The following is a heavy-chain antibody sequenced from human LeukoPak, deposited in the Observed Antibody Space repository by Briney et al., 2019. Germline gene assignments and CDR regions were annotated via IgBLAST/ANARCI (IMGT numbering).Heavy chain of an antibody. J-gene: IGHJ4*02. V-gene: IGHV3-23*01. CDR2: ISGSGGST. Sequence: PGGSLRLSCAASGFTFSSYGMSWVRQAPGKGLEWVSAISGSGGSTYYADSVKGRFTISRDNSKNTLYLQMNSLRAEDTAVYYCAKVGGASIWFGEFPDYWGQGTLVTVSS. CDR3: AKVGGASIWFGEFPDY. CDR1: GFTFSSYG. D-gene: IGHD3-10*01.